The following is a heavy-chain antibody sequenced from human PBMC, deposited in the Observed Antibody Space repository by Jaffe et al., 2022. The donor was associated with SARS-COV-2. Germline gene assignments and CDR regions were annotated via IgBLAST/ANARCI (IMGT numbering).Heavy chain of an antibody. D-gene: IGHD1-1*01. Sequence: QVQLVESGGGLVKPGGSLRLSCATSGFPFSDYYMNWIRQAPGEGLEWVSHLNSGGTTHYADSVKGRFTISWDNAKNSLFLHMNSLRAEDTAVYYCARGFDGQLGMDVWGQGTSVTVSS. CDR1: GFPFSDYY. J-gene: IGHJ6*02. CDR2: LNSGGTT. V-gene: IGHV3-11*01. CDR3: ARGFDGQLGMDV.